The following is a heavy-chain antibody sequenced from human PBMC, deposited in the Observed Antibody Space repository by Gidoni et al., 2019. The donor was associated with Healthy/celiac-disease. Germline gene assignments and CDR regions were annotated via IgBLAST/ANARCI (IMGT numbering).Heavy chain of an antibody. V-gene: IGHV1-46*02. Sequence: VQLVQSGPEVKTPGASVTFSCTASGYHFNSSYMPGVRQAPGQGLEWRGIINPGGGSTSYGQKFEGRVTMTRDTSTSTVYMELRSLRSEDTAVYYCARGEGYSYGYRPYTYFDYWGQGTLVNVSS. D-gene: IGHD5-18*01. CDR1: GYHFNSSY. CDR3: ARGEGYSYGYRPYTYFDY. J-gene: IGHJ4*02. CDR2: INPGGGST.